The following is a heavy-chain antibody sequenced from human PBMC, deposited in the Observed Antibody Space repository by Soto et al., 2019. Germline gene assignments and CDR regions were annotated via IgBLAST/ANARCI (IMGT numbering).Heavy chain of an antibody. CDR2: IYTSGST. V-gene: IGHV4-4*07. CDR3: ARDLGYYDFWSGLAPLYYYYGMDV. CDR1: GGSISSYY. Sequence: SETLSLTCTVSGGSISSYYWSWIRQPAGKGLEWIGRIYTSGSTNYNPSLKSRVTMSVDTSKNQFSLKLSSVTAADTAVYCCARDLGYYDFWSGLAPLYYYYGMDVWGQGTTVTVSS. D-gene: IGHD3-3*01. J-gene: IGHJ6*02.